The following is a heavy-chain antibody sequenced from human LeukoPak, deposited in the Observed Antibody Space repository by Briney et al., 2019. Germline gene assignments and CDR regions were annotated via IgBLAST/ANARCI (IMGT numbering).Heavy chain of an antibody. D-gene: IGHD3/OR15-3a*01. CDR3: ARQTGSGLFILP. V-gene: IGHV4-38-2*02. CDR1: GYSISSGYY. J-gene: IGHJ4*02. Sequence: SETLSLTCTVSGYSISSGYYWGWIRQPPGKGLEWIGSIYHSGSTYYNASLKSQVSISIDTSKNQFSLRLTSVTAADTAVYYCARQTGSGLFILPGGQGTLVTVSS. CDR2: IYHSGST.